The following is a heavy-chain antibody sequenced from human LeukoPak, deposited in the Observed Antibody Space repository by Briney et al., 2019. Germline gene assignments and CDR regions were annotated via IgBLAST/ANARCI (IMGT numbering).Heavy chain of an antibody. V-gene: IGHV5-51*01. Sequence: GESLKISCQGSGYRFIDYWIGWVRQMPGKGLEWMGIIFPGDTDIKYSPSFQGQVTISADNSISTACLQWSSLKASDTAIYYCVTYGLQGCRDSRCFTSFYYCGVDVWGQGSTVTVSS. D-gene: IGHD6-13*01. J-gene: IGHJ6*02. CDR2: IFPGDTDI. CDR1: GYRFIDYW. CDR3: VTYGLQGCRDSRCFTSFYYCGVDV.